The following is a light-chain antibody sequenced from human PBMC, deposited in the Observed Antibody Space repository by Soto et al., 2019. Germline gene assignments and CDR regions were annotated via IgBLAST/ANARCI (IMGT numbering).Light chain of an antibody. V-gene: IGKV1-5*03. Sequence: DIPMTQSPSTLSASVGDRVTITCRDSLSLSSYLAWYQQESGKAPKLLIYRASILESGVPSRFSGSGSGTEFTLTISSLQPDDFATYYCPQYNFYPLTFGLGTKVDLK. CDR3: PQYNFYPLT. CDR2: RAS. J-gene: IGKJ3*01. CDR1: LSLSSY.